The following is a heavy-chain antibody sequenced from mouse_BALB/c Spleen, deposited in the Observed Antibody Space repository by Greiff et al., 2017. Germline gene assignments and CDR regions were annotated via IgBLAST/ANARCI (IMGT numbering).Heavy chain of an antibody. CDR3: VNYYGSSCRYAVDY. CDR1: GFNIKDTY. CDR2: IDPANGNT. J-gene: IGHJ4*01. Sequence: EVQLQQSGAELVKPGASVKLSCTASGFNIKDTYMHWVKQRPEQGLEWIGRIDPANGNTKYDAKFQGKATITADKSSNTAYLQLSSLTSEDTAVYYCVNYYGSSCRYAVDYWGQGTSVTVSA. D-gene: IGHD1-1*01. V-gene: IGHV14-3*02.